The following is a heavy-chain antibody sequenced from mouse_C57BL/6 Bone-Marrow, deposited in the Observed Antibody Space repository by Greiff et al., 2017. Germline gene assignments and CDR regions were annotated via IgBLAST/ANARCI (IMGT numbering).Heavy chain of an antibody. CDR2: ISDGGSYT. CDR3: ARDGYYPIAY. Sequence: EVKLVESGGGLVKPGGSLKLSCAASGFTFSSYALSWVRQTPETRLEWVATISDGGSYTYYPDNVKGRFTISRDNAKNNLYLQMSHLKSEDTAMYYCARDGYYPIAYWGQGTLVTVSA. D-gene: IGHD2-3*01. J-gene: IGHJ3*01. CDR1: GFTFSSYA. V-gene: IGHV5-4*01.